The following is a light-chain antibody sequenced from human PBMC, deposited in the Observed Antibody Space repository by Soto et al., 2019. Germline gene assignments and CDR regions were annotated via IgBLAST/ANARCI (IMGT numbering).Light chain of an antibody. CDR1: SRDVGGYNY. CDR3: SSYTSSSTLVV. V-gene: IGLV2-14*03. Sequence: QSALTQPASVSGSPGQAVTISCTGTSRDVGGYNYVSWYQQHPGKAPKLMIYDVSNRPSGVSNLFSGSKSGNTASLTISGLQAEDEADYYCSSYTSSSTLVVFGGGTKVTVL. J-gene: IGLJ2*01. CDR2: DVS.